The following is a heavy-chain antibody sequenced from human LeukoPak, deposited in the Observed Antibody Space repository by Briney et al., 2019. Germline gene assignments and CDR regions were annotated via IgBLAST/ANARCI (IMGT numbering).Heavy chain of an antibody. V-gene: IGHV3-33*06. D-gene: IGHD4-23*01. CDR1: GFSFSSYG. CDR2: IWANGSKK. J-gene: IGHJ4*02. Sequence: GSSLRLSCAASGFSFSSYGMHWVRQAPGKGLDWVTVIWANGSKKNYVDSVKGRFTISRDNSKNTLHLEMNSLRAEDTAVYYCVKANYGENSVFDYWGQGALVTVSS. CDR3: VKANYGENSVFDY.